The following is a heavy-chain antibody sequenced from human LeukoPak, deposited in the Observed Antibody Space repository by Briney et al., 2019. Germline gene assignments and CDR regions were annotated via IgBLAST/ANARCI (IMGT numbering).Heavy chain of an antibody. V-gene: IGHV4-39*01. D-gene: IGHD3-10*01. CDR3: VVTTTNYGSGSYYNPRYDAFDI. CDR1: GGSISSSGYH. Sequence: SETLSLTCIVSGGSISSSGYHWGWIRQPPGKGLEWIGSIHYSGRTYYNPSLKSRVTISVDTSKNQFSLKLSSVTAADTAVYYCVVTTTNYGSGSYYNPRYDAFDIWGQGTMVTVSS. CDR2: IHYSGRT. J-gene: IGHJ3*02.